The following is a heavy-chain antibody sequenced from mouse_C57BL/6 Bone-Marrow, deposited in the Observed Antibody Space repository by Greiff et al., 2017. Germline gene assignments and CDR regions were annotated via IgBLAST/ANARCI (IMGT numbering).Heavy chain of an antibody. CDR2: IYPRAGST. CDR3: ARRRVYYYGSPWFAY. CDR1: GYTFTSYD. V-gene: IGHV1-85*01. J-gene: IGHJ3*01. Sequence: VQLQESGPELVKPGASVKLSCKASGYTFTSYDINWVKQRPGQGLEWIGWIYPRAGSTKYNEKFKGKATLTVDTSSSTAYMELHSLTSEDSAVYFCARRRVYYYGSPWFAYWGQGTLVTVSA. D-gene: IGHD1-1*01.